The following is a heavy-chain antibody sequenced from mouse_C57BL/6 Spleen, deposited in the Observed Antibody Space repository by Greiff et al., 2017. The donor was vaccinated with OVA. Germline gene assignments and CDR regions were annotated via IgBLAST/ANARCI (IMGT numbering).Heavy chain of an antibody. CDR1: GYSITSGYD. J-gene: IGHJ4*01. D-gene: IGHD2-2*01. Sequence: EVKLVESGPGMVKPSQSLSLTCTVTGYSITSGYDWHWIRHFPGNKLEWMGYISYSGSTNYNPSLKSRISITHDTSKNHFFLKLNSVTTEDTATNYCARDGYPYAMDYWGQGTSVTVSS. CDR2: ISYSGST. CDR3: ARDGYPYAMDY. V-gene: IGHV3-1*01.